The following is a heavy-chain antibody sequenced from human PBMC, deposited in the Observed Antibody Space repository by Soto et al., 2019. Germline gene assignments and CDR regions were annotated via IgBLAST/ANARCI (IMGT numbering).Heavy chain of an antibody. V-gene: IGHV3-21*01. J-gene: IGHJ6*02. CDR3: ATDGAAGSVMEV. D-gene: IGHD6-13*01. CDR1: GFTFSSYG. Sequence: EMQLVESGGGLVKPGGSLRLSCAASGFTFSSYGMNWVRQAPGKGLEWVSSISSGREYIYYADSLRGRLTSSRDNARNSRYLQLNSLRAEETAVYYCATDGAAGSVMEVWGQGTTVTVSS. CDR2: ISSGREYI.